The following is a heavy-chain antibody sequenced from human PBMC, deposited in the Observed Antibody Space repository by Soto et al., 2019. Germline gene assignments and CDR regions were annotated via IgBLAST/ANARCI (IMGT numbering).Heavy chain of an antibody. CDR2: ISAYSGST. CDR3: PRDRLTWTTRLIFDY. CDR1: GYTFTNYG. Sequence: ASVKVSCKASGYTFTNYGIAWVRQAPGQGLEWMGGISAYSGSTDYAPKLQGRVTMTKDTSTSTVYMELRDLRSDDTAVYYCPRDRLTWTTRLIFDYSGQATLVTVSS. D-gene: IGHD4-4*01. J-gene: IGHJ4*02. V-gene: IGHV1-18*01.